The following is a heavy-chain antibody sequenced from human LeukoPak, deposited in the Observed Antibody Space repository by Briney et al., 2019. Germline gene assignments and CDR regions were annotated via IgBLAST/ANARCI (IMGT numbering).Heavy chain of an antibody. Sequence: SETLSLTCTVSGGSISRYYGSCMRQPPGKGLEWIGYIYYSGSTNYNPSLRSRVAISVDTSKNQCSLKLSSVTAAATAVYYCARPLAAAGTDALDIWGQETMVTVSS. J-gene: IGHJ3*02. CDR2: IYYSGST. CDR3: ARPLAAAGTDALDI. V-gene: IGHV4-59*08. D-gene: IGHD6-13*01. CDR1: GGSISRYY.